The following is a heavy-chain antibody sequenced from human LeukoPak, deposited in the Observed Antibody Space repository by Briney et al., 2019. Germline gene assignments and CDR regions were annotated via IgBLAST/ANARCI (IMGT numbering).Heavy chain of an antibody. D-gene: IGHD4-17*01. CDR3: ARGLYGDYHGDYSGYYYYGMDV. V-gene: IGHV4-59*01. J-gene: IGHJ6*02. Sequence: SETLSLTCTVSGGSISSYYWSWIRQPPGKGPEWIGYIYYSGSTNYNPSLKSRVTISVDTSKNPFSLKLCSVTAADTAVYYCARGLYGDYHGDYSGYYYYGMDVWGQGTTVTVSS. CDR1: GGSISSYY. CDR2: IYYSGST.